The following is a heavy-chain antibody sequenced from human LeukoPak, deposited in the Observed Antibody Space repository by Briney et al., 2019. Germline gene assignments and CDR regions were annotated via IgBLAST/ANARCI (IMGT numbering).Heavy chain of an antibody. J-gene: IGHJ4*02. CDR1: GFTFSSYA. V-gene: IGHV3-23*01. CDR3: AKEDGYSSGWFHFDY. Sequence: PGGSLRLSCAASGFTFSSYAMSWVRQAPGKGLEWVSAISGSGGSTYYADSVKGRFTISRDNYKNTLYLQINSLRAEDTAVYYCAKEDGYSSGWFHFDYWGQGTLVTVSS. CDR2: ISGSGGST. D-gene: IGHD6-19*01.